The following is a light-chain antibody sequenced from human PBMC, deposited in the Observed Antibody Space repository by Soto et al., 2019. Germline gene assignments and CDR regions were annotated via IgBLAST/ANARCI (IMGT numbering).Light chain of an antibody. CDR2: AAS. J-gene: IGKJ1*01. CDR1: QNIDNH. CDR3: QEYNKWPSWT. Sequence: IVMTQSPATLSLSPGERVTLSCRASQNIDNHLAWYQQIPGQAPRLLMYAASTRATGIPARFSGSGSGTESTLTISSLQSEDFAVYYCQEYNKWPSWTFGRGTKVDIK. V-gene: IGKV3-15*01.